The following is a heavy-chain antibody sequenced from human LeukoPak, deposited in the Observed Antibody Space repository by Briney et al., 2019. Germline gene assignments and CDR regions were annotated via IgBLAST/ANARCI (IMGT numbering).Heavy chain of an antibody. J-gene: IGHJ6*04. Sequence: SETLSLTCTVSGGSISSYYWSWIRQPPGKGLEWIGYIYYSGSTNYNPSLKSRVTISVDTSKNQFSLKLSSVTAADTAVYYCAKNPGIELFWDVGGKGPTATVST. CDR3: AKNPGIELFWDV. V-gene: IGHV4-59*08. D-gene: IGHD2-21*01. CDR1: GGSISSYY. CDR2: IYYSGST.